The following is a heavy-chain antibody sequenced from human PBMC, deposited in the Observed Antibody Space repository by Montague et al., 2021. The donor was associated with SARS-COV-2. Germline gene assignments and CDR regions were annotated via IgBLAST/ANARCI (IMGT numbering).Heavy chain of an antibody. Sequence: SETLSLTCAVSGGSISGYYWSWFRQSAGKGLEWIGQIYNGGTTSYNPSXXSRVTMSVDTSKNQFSLKLSSVTAADTAVYYCVRVKGRSNWNYPDYWGQGTLVTVSS. J-gene: IGHJ4*02. V-gene: IGHV4-4*07. CDR3: VRVKGRSNWNYPDY. CDR2: IYNGGTT. D-gene: IGHD1-20*01. CDR1: GGSISGYY.